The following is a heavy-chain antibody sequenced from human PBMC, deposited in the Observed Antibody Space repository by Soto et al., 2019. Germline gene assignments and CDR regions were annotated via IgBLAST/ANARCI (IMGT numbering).Heavy chain of an antibody. CDR1: GFSVASNY. V-gene: IGHV3-53*04. Sequence: EVQLVESGGGLVQPGGSLRLSCTASGFSVASNYMNWVRQTPTKRLEWVSVLYVGVGTYYADSVKGRFTISRDDSKNTLYLQMTSLTADDTAVYYCAKEVASGWYAFDVWGQGTMVTVSS. J-gene: IGHJ3*01. D-gene: IGHD6-19*01. CDR2: LYVGVGT. CDR3: AKEVASGWYAFDV.